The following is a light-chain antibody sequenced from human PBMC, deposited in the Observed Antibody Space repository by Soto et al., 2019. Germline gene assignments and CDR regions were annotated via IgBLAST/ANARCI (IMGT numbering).Light chain of an antibody. CDR3: QQYHTDWT. V-gene: IGKV1-5*01. Sequence: DIQMTQSHSTLSASVGDTVTITCRASEGIDNWLAWYQQKPGKAPKLLIFAASTLVRGVPSRFSGRGSGTEFTLTISSLQADDYATFYCQQYHTDWTFGQGTKVEIK. J-gene: IGKJ1*01. CDR2: AAS. CDR1: EGIDNW.